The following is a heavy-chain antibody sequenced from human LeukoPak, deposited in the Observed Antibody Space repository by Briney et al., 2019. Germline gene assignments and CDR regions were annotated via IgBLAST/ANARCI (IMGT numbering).Heavy chain of an antibody. CDR3: ARGESYDFWSGYPFDY. CDR2: IYTSGST. CDR1: GGSISSYY. J-gene: IGHJ4*02. V-gene: IGHV4-4*07. D-gene: IGHD3-3*01. Sequence: SETLSLTCTVSGGSISSYYWSWIRQPAGKRLEWIGRIYTSGSTNYNPSLKSRVTISVDTSKNQFSLKLSSVTAADTAVYYCARGESYDFWSGYPFDYWGQGTLVTVSS.